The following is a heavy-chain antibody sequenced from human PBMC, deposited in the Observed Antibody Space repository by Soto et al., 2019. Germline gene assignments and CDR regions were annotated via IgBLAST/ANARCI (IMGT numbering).Heavy chain of an antibody. Sequence: QVQLQESGPGLVKPSQTLSLTCTVSGGSISSGGYYWSWIRQHPGKGLEWIGYIYYSGRTSYNPTLTSRLNISVHTSKNQFSLQLSSVTAADTAVYYCASGVIHWGQGTLVTVSS. CDR2: IYYSGRT. CDR1: GGSISSGGYY. V-gene: IGHV4-31*03. D-gene: IGHD3-16*02. J-gene: IGHJ4*02. CDR3: ASGVIH.